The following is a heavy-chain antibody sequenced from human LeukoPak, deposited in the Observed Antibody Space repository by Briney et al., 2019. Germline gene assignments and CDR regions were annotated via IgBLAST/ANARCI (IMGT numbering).Heavy chain of an antibody. CDR2: ISGSGGST. CDR3: AKSGLPSASPIYYYYYGMDV. CDR1: GFTFSSYA. Sequence: GGSLRLSCAASGFTFSSYAMSWVGQAPGKGVEGGSAISGSGGSTYYADSVKGRFTISRDNSKNTLYLQMNSLRAEDTAVYYCAKSGLPSASPIYYYYYGMDVWGQGTAVTVSS. D-gene: IGHD5/OR15-5a*01. V-gene: IGHV3-23*01. J-gene: IGHJ6*02.